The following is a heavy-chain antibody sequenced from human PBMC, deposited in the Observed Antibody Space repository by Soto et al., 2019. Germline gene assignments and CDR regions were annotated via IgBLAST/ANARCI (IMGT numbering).Heavy chain of an antibody. D-gene: IGHD2-15*01. V-gene: IGHV1-18*01. Sequence: QVQLVQSGGEVKKPGASVKVSCQASGYTFSDSAISWVRQAPGQGLEWMGWISASTRNTDQAQNFQGRVIMTLDTSTNTAYMELRSLRSDDTAVYYCVRCYCSVGSCYACWHFDLWGRGTLVTVSS. CDR2: ISASTRNT. CDR3: VRCYCSVGSCYACWHFDL. J-gene: IGHJ2*01. CDR1: GYTFSDSA.